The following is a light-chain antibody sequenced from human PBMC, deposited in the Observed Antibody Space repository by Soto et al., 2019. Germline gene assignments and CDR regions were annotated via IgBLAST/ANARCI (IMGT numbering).Light chain of an antibody. CDR2: GAS. CDR1: QSVTSSY. V-gene: IGKV3-20*01. Sequence: EIVLTQSPGTLSLSPGEGATLSCRASQSVTSSYLAWYQQKPGQAPRLLIYGASSRATGIPDRFSGSGSGTDFTLTISRLEPEDFAVYYCQHYGSSPLTFGGGTKVEIK. J-gene: IGKJ4*01. CDR3: QHYGSSPLT.